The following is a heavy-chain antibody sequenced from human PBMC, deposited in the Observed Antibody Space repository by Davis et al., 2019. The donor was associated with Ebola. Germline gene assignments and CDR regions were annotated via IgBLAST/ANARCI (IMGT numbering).Heavy chain of an antibody. D-gene: IGHD6-6*01. Sequence: GGSLRLSCSASGFTFSSYAMHWVRQAPGKGLEYVSAISSNGGSTYYADSVKGRFTISRDNSKNTLYLQMNSLRAEDTAVYYCARVRGWSSSTTGFDYWGQGTLVTVSS. CDR3: ARVRGWSSSTTGFDY. CDR2: ISSNGGST. J-gene: IGHJ4*02. V-gene: IGHV3-64*04. CDR1: GFTFSSYA.